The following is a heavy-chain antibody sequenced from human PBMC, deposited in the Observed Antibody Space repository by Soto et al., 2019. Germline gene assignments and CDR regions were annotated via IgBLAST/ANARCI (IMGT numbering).Heavy chain of an antibody. D-gene: IGHD3-10*01. CDR3: AAGQVSANAYGSVPPFIFYGMVV. V-gene: IGHV4-61*01. J-gene: IGHJ6*02. CDR2: ICSGDFT. Sequence: QVQLRESGPGLVKPSETLSLTCTVSGDSVTGSSYYWSWARQSPGQGLEWIGYICSGDFTKYSPPLRSRVAISVHASKKQLSLQLTSVTAADTAVYFCAAGQVSANAYGSVPPFIFYGMVVWGQGTTVTVSS. CDR1: GDSVTGSSYY.